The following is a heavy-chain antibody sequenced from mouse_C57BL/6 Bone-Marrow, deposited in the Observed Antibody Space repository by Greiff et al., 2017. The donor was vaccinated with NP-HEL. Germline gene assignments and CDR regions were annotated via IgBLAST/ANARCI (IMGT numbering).Heavy chain of an antibody. V-gene: IGHV14-1*01. CDR2: IDPEDGDT. CDR3: TTSDYGSSYGYFDV. D-gene: IGHD1-1*01. J-gene: IGHJ1*03. CDR1: GFNIKDYY. Sequence: EVQLQQSGAELVRPGASVKLSCTASGFNIKDYYMHWVKQRPEQGLEWIGRIDPEDGDTEYAPKFQGKATMTADTSSNTAYLQLSSLTSEDTAVYYCTTSDYGSSYGYFDVWGTGTTVTVSS.